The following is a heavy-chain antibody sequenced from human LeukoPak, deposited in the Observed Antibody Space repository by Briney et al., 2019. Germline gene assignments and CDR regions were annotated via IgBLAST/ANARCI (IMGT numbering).Heavy chain of an antibody. D-gene: IGHD3-3*01. CDR3: ARTYYDFWSGSTFDP. J-gene: IGHJ5*02. CDR2: INPNSGGT. Sequence: ASVKVSCRASGYTFTGYYMHWVRQAPGQGLEWMGWINPNSGGTNYAQKFQGRVTVTRDTSISTAYMELSRLRSDDTAVYYCARTYYDFWSGSTFDPWGQGTLVTVSS. CDR1: GYTFTGYY. V-gene: IGHV1-2*02.